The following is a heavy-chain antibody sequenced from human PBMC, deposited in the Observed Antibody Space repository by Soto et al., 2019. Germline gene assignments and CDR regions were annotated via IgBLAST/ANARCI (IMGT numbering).Heavy chain of an antibody. Sequence: QVQLVESGGGVVQPGRSLRLSCAASGFTFSSYAMHWVRQAPGKGLGWVAVISYDGSNKYYADSVKGRFTISRDNSKNTLYLQMNSLRAEDTAVYYCARDMWGQGFDYWGQGTLVTVSS. CDR3: ARDMWGQGFDY. CDR1: GFTFSSYA. D-gene: IGHD1-26*01. CDR2: ISYDGSNK. J-gene: IGHJ4*02. V-gene: IGHV3-30-3*01.